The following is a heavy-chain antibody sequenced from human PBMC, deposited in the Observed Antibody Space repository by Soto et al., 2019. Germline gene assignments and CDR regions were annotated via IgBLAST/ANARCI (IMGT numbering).Heavy chain of an antibody. CDR2: LYDVDGS. CDR3: ATWHEREHAYDV. CDR1: GFTISGKKY. Sequence: DVQLVESGGGLIQPGESLRLSCVAFGFTISGKKYVAWLRQAPGKGLEWVSALYDVDGSFYADSVKGRFTTSSDSSKTTVYLQMNDLRPDDTAVYYCATWHEREHAYDVWGPGTTGTVSS. V-gene: IGHV3-53*01. D-gene: IGHD1-1*01. J-gene: IGHJ3*01.